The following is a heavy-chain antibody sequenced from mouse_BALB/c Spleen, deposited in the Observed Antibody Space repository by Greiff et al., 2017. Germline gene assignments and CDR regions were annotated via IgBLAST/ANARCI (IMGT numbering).Heavy chain of an antibody. CDR1: GYTFTSYV. CDR2: INPYNDGT. Sequence: EVQLQQSGPELVKPGASVKMSCKASGYTFTSYVMHWVKQKPGQGLEWIGYINPYNDGTKYNEKFKGKATLTSDKSSSTAYMELSSLTSEDSAVYYCARGGKLGLYWYFDVWGAGTTVTVSS. D-gene: IGHD4-1*01. V-gene: IGHV1-14*01. J-gene: IGHJ1*01. CDR3: ARGGKLGLYWYFDV.